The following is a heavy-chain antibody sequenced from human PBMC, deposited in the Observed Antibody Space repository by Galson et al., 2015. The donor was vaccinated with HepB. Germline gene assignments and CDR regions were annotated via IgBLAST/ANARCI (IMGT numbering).Heavy chain of an antibody. V-gene: IGHV5-10-1*01. CDR1: GYSFTGYW. J-gene: IGHJ5*02. CDR3: VRQRSDRSGYYPNWFDP. D-gene: IGHD3-22*01. CDR2: IDPSDSHT. Sequence: QSGAEVKKPGESLRISCKNSGYSFTGYWITWVRQMPGKGLEWMGRIDPSDSHTKYSPSFQGHVTISFDKSISTANLQWGSLKASDTAMYYCVRQRSDRSGYYPNWFDPWGQGTLVTVSS.